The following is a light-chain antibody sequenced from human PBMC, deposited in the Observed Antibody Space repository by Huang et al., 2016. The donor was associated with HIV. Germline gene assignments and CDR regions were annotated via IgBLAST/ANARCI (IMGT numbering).Light chain of an antibody. CDR2: GAS. CDR1: QSVSSSY. J-gene: IGKJ1*01. CDR3: QQYGSSPWT. Sequence: EIVLTQSPGTLSLSPGERATLSCRASQSVSSSYLAWYQQKPGQAPRLVIYGASSRATGIPDRFSGSGSGTEFTLTISRLEAEDFAVYYCQQYGSSPWTFGQGTKVEYK. V-gene: IGKV3-20*01.